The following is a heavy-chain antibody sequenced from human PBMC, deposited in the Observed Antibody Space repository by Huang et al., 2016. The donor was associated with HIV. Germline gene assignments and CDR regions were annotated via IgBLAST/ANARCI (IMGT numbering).Heavy chain of an antibody. D-gene: IGHD3-10*01. CDR2: IYYSGST. J-gene: IGHJ4*02. Sequence: QVQLQESGPGLVKPSQTLSLTCTVSGDSIGSGGPNWSWLRQPPGKGLEWFGFIYYSGSTYHNPSLKSRVTISVDTSKNQFSLKLSSVTAADTAVYFCSRALYYHGSGSYSDYWGRGTLVTVSS. CDR3: SRALYYHGSGSYSDY. CDR1: GDSIGSGGPN. V-gene: IGHV4-30-4*08.